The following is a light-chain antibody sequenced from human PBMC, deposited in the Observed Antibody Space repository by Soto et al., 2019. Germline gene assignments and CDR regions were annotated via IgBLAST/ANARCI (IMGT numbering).Light chain of an antibody. Sequence: QSALTQPASVSVSPGQSITISCTGTSSDVGGYNYVSWYQHHPGKAPKLIIYDVTNRPSGVSNPFSGSKSGNTASLTISGLQPEDEADYYCSSYTTSNTRQIVLGTGTKLTVL. CDR2: DVT. V-gene: IGLV2-14*03. J-gene: IGLJ1*01. CDR1: SSDVGGYNY. CDR3: SSYTTSNTRQIV.